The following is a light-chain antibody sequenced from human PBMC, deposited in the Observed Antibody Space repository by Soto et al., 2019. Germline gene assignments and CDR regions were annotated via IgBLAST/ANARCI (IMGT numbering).Light chain of an antibody. CDR1: QSVSSSY. J-gene: IGKJ5*01. V-gene: IGKV3-20*01. CDR3: QQYGSSPGIT. Sequence: EIVLTQSPGTLSLSPGERATLSCRASQSVSSSYLAWYQQKPGQAPRLLLYGASSRATGIPDRFSGSGSGTDFTLTISRLEPEDFAVYYCQQYGSSPGITFGQGTRLEMK. CDR2: GAS.